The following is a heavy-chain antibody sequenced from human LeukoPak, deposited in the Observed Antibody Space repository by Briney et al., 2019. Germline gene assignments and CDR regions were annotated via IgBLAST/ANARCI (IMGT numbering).Heavy chain of an antibody. CDR3: ARAWHGSGSYYLDY. CDR1: GFTFSSYG. D-gene: IGHD3-10*01. V-gene: IGHV3-33*01. Sequence: GGSLRLSSAASGFTFSSYGMHWVRQAPGKGLEWVAVIWYDGSNKYYADSVKGRFTISRDNSKNTLYLQMNSLRAEDTAVYYCARAWHGSGSYYLDYWGQGTLVTVSS. CDR2: IWYDGSNK. J-gene: IGHJ4*02.